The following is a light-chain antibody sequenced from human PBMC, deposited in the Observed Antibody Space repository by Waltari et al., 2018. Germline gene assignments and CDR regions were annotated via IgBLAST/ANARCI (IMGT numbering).Light chain of an antibody. J-gene: IGLJ3*02. Sequence: QSVLTQPPSVSAAPGQKVTISCSGSSSNIGINFVSWYQHLPGTAPKLLIYYTVQRPSGIPDRFSGSKSGTSATLGITGLQTGDEADYYCGTWDNSLSAGVIGGGTKLTVL. CDR2: YTV. CDR3: GTWDNSLSAGV. CDR1: SSNIGINF. V-gene: IGLV1-51*01.